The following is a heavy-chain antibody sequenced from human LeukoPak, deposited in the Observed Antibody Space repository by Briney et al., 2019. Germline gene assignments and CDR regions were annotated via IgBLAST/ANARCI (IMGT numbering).Heavy chain of an antibody. D-gene: IGHD2/OR15-2a*01. Sequence: GGSLRLSCAASGFSFSSYGMSWVRQAPGKGLEWVSGISGSGASTYYTDSVKGRFTISRDNSKNTLYLQMNSLRVEDTAVYYCAKDFGIYDTTTDYWGQGTLVTVSS. CDR3: AKDFGIYDTTTDY. CDR1: GFSFSSYG. J-gene: IGHJ4*02. V-gene: IGHV3-23*01. CDR2: ISGSGAST.